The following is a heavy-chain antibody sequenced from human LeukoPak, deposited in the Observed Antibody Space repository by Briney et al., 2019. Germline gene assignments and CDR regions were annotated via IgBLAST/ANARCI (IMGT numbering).Heavy chain of an antibody. CDR2: INPNSGGT. CDR3: ARDHRPGYYLYYFDY. V-gene: IGHV1-2*02. D-gene: IGHD3-22*01. Sequence: ASVKVSCKASGYTFTGYYMHWVRQAPGQGLEWMGWINPNSGGTNYARKFQGRVTMTRDTSISTAYMELSRLRSDDTAVYYCARDHRPGYYLYYFDYWGQGTLVTVPS. CDR1: GYTFTGYY. J-gene: IGHJ4*02.